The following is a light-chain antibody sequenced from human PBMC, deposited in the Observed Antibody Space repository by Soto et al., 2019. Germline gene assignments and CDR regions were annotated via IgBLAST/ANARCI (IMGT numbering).Light chain of an antibody. J-gene: IGKJ5*01. CDR3: QQRNNWPPIT. V-gene: IGKV3-11*01. CDR1: QSVSSSY. Sequence: IRLTQSPCTLSLSPGERATLSCRASQSVSSSYLAWYQQKPGQAPRLLIYDASNRATGIPARFSGSGSGTDFTLTIDNLEPEDFAIYYCQQRNNWPPITFGQGTRLEI. CDR2: DAS.